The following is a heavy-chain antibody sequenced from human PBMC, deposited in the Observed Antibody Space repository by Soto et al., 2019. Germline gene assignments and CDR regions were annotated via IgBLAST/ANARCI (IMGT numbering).Heavy chain of an antibody. Sequence: GGSLRLSCAASGFTFSSYGMHWVRQAPGKGLEWVAVIWYDGSNKYYADSVKGRFTISRDNSKNTLYLQMNSLRAEDTAVYYCARSPAYYYDSSGYYLTTHDAFDIWGQGTMVT. CDR1: GFTFSSYG. CDR2: IWYDGSNK. V-gene: IGHV3-33*01. D-gene: IGHD3-22*01. J-gene: IGHJ3*02. CDR3: ARSPAYYYDSSGYYLTTHDAFDI.